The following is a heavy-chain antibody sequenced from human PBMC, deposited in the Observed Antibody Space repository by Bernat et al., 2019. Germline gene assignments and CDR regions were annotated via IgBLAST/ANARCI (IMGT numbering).Heavy chain of an antibody. Sequence: QVQLQESGPGLVKPSETLSLTCTVSGGSISSYYWSWIRQPPGKGLEWIGYIYYSGSTNYNPSLKSRVTISVDTSKNQISLKLSSVTAADTAVYYCARASRYDFWSGYSWFDPWGQGTLVTVSS. CDR3: ARASRYDFWSGYSWFDP. CDR1: GGSISSYY. D-gene: IGHD3-3*01. CDR2: IYYSGST. V-gene: IGHV4-59*01. J-gene: IGHJ5*02.